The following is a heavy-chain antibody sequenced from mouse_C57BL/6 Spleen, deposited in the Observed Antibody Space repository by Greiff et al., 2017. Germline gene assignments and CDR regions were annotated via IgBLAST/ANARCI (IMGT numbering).Heavy chain of an antibody. D-gene: IGHD2-5*01. Sequence: EVKLVESEGGLVQPGSSMKLSCTASGFSFSDYYMAWVRQVPEKGLEWVANINYDGSSTYYLDSLKSRFIISRDNAKNILYLQMSSLKSEDTATYYCARFYSNYAMDYWGQGTSVTVSS. V-gene: IGHV5-16*01. CDR2: INYDGSST. CDR3: ARFYSNYAMDY. J-gene: IGHJ4*01. CDR1: GFSFSDYY.